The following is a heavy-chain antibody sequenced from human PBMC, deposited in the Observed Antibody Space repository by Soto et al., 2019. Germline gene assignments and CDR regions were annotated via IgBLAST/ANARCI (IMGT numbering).Heavy chain of an antibody. Sequence: GGSLRLSCAASGFPFSSYSMNLVRQSPGKGLEWVSYISISSSTIYCADSVKGRFTISRDNAKNSLYLQMNSLRDEDTAVYYCARGPLSSGGQNNCFDSGGQGARVT. J-gene: IGHJ5*01. CDR3: ARGPLSSGGQNNCFDS. D-gene: IGHD6-19*01. CDR1: GFPFSSYS. V-gene: IGHV3-48*02. CDR2: ISISSSTI.